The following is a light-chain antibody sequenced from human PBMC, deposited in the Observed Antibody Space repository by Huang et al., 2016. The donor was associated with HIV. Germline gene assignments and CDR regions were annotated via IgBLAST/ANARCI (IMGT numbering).Light chain of an antibody. CDR1: QSVSDN. Sequence: EIVMTQSPATLSVSPGERATLSCRASQSVSDNVAWYKQDSGQAPRLLIYGASTRATGIPARVSGSVSGTEFTLTISSLQSEDFGVYWCLQYNTWPRTFGQGTKVEV. J-gene: IGKJ1*01. V-gene: IGKV3D-15*01. CDR3: LQYNTWPRT. CDR2: GAS.